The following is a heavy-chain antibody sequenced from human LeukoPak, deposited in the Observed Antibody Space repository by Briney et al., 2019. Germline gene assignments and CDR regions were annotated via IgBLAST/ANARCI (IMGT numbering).Heavy chain of an antibody. J-gene: IGHJ4*02. CDR3: ARSMVIKNYYFDY. V-gene: IGHV4-61*02. Sequence: KPSETLSLTCTVSGASISSGSYYWSWIRQPAGKGLEWIGRIYTSGSTNYNPSLRSRVTVSLDTSMNQFSLKLSSVTAADTAVYYCARSMVIKNYYFDYWGQGTLVTVSS. D-gene: IGHD3-22*01. CDR1: GASISSGSYY. CDR2: IYTSGST.